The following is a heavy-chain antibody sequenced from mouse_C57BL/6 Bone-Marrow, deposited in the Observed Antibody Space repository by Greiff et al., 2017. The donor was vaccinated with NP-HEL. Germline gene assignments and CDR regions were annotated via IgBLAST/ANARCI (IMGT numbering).Heavy chain of an antibody. J-gene: IGHJ4*01. Sequence: QVQLQQSGAELVRPGTSVKMSCKASGYTFTNYWIGWAKQRPGHGLEWIGDIYPGGGYTNYNQKFKDKATLTADKSSSTAYMQLSSLTYEDSAVYYCARRDYYGSSYRNYAMDYWGQGTSVTVSS. CDR2: IYPGGGYT. CDR3: ARRDYYGSSYRNYAMDY. CDR1: GYTFTNYW. V-gene: IGHV1-63*01. D-gene: IGHD1-1*01.